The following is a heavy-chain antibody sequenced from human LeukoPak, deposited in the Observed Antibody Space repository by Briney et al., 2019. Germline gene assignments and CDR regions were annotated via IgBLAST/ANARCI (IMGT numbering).Heavy chain of an antibody. Sequence: SQTLSLTCTVSGGSISSGDYYWSWIRRPPGKGLEWIGYIYYSGSTYYNPSLKSRVTISVDASKNQFSLKLSSVTAADTAVYYCAIGTPTVTFDYWGQGTLVTVSS. J-gene: IGHJ4*02. CDR1: GGSISSGDYY. V-gene: IGHV4-30-4*01. CDR3: AIGTPTVTFDY. CDR2: IYYSGST. D-gene: IGHD4-17*01.